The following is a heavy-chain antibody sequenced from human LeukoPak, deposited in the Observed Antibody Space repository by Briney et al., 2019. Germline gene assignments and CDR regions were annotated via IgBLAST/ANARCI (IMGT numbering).Heavy chain of an antibody. J-gene: IGHJ4*02. CDR3: ARDGQAFNSNWDYFEY. CDR2: IGNTET. CDR1: GFTFDTLA. Sequence: PGESLRLSCVASGFTFDTLAMSWVRQAPGKGLEWVSGIGNTETYYSDSVKGRFTISRDNSKSTIYLHMSNLRAEDTALYYCARDGQAFNSNWDYFEYWGQGTPVTVSS. D-gene: IGHD7-27*01. V-gene: IGHV3-23*01.